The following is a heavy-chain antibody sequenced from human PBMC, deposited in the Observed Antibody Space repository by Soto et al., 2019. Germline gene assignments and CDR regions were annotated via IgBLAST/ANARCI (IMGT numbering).Heavy chain of an antibody. CDR2: ISAYNGNT. CDR1: GYTFTSYG. Sequence: QVQLVQSGAEVKKPGASVKVSCKASGYTFTSYGISWVRQAPGQGLEWMGWISAYNGNTNYAQKLQGRVTMTTDTSTSTAYMELRSLRSDDTAVYYCARDPLSRITMVRGVGRFDPWGQGTLVTVSS. D-gene: IGHD3-10*01. CDR3: ARDPLSRITMVRGVGRFDP. V-gene: IGHV1-18*01. J-gene: IGHJ5*02.